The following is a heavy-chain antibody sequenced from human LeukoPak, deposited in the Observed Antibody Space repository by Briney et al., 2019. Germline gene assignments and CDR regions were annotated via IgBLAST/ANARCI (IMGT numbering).Heavy chain of an antibody. CDR2: ISSSSSYI. V-gene: IGHV3-21*01. CDR3: AKVPSLDAFDI. J-gene: IGHJ3*02. CDR1: GFTFSSYS. Sequence: GGSLRLSCAASGFTFSSYSMNWVRQAPGKGLEWVSSISSSSSYIYYADSVKGRFTISRENAKNSLYLQMNSLRAEDTAVYYCAKVPSLDAFDIWGQGTMVTVSS.